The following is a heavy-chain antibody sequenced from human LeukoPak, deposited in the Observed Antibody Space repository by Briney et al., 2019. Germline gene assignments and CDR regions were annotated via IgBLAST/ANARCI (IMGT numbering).Heavy chain of an antibody. CDR3: ARDPVLLWFGESGR. J-gene: IGHJ4*02. Sequence: QPGGSLRLSCAASGFTVSNYWMSWVRQAPGKGLEWVANIKQDGSEKYYVDSVKGRCTISRNNAKNSLYLQMNSLRAEDTAVYYCARDPVLLWFGESGRGGQGTLVTVSS. CDR2: IKQDGSEK. V-gene: IGHV3-7*01. CDR1: GFTVSNYW. D-gene: IGHD3-10*01.